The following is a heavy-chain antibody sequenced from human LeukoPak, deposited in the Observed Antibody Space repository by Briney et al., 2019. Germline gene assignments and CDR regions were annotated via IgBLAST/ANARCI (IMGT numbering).Heavy chain of an antibody. Sequence: PGGSLRLSCAASGFTFSSYGMHWVRQAPGKGLEWVAFIRYDGSNKYYADSVKGRFTISRDNSKNTLYLQMNSLRAEDTAVYYCAKGGSIAARPDYWGQGTLVTVSS. CDR2: IRYDGSNK. CDR3: AKGGSIAARPDY. CDR1: GFTFSSYG. J-gene: IGHJ4*02. V-gene: IGHV3-30*02. D-gene: IGHD6-6*01.